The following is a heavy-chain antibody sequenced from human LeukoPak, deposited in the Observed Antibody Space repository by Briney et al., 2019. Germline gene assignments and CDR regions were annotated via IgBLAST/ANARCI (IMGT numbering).Heavy chain of an antibody. CDR1: GFTFSSYA. CDR3: ARAPRNVVDYYYYYMDV. Sequence: GGSLRLSCAASGFTFSSYAMSWVRQAPGKGLEWVSAISGSGGSTYYADSVKGRFTISRDNSKNTLYLQMNSLRAEDTAVYYCARAPRNVVDYYYYYMDVWGKGTTVTVSS. J-gene: IGHJ6*03. D-gene: IGHD2-15*01. CDR2: ISGSGGST. V-gene: IGHV3-23*01.